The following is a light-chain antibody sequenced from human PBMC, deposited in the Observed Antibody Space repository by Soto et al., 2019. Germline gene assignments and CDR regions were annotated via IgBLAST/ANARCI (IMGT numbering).Light chain of an antibody. V-gene: IGKV1-5*03. CDR1: QTFSSW. CDR3: QHYTSYSEA. J-gene: IGKJ1*01. CDR2: KAS. Sequence: DIQMTQSPSTLSGSVGDRVXITCRASQTFSSWLAWYQQKPGKAPKLLIYKASTLKSGVPSRFSGSGSGTEFTLTSSSLQPDDFATYYCQHYTSYSEAFGQGTKVDIK.